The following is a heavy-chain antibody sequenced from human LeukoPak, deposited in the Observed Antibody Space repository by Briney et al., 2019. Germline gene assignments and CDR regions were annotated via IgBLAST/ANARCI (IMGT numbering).Heavy chain of an antibody. Sequence: GGSLRLSCAASGLIFSSYSMNWVRQSPGKGLEWVSSITSSSTFIYYADSVKGRFTVSRDNAKNSLYLQMNSLRVEDTAVYYCARSDGRQNYDSYYYYMDVWGKGTTVTVSS. J-gene: IGHJ6*03. D-gene: IGHD1-7*01. CDR1: GLIFSSYS. CDR3: ARSDGRQNYDSYYYYMDV. V-gene: IGHV3-21*01. CDR2: ITSSSTFI.